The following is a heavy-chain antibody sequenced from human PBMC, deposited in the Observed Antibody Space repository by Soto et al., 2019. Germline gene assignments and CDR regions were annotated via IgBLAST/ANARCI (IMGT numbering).Heavy chain of an antibody. Sequence: QVQLQQWGVGLLKPSETLSLTCAVNGGSFTGYYWSWVRQPPGKGLEWIGEIKDGGSTNYSPSLRSRVTISADTSKKQFSLKVTSVTAADTAVYYCARGQEGVVATHWDQGTLVTVSS. D-gene: IGHD2-15*01. V-gene: IGHV4-34*01. CDR1: GGSFTGYY. J-gene: IGHJ4*02. CDR2: IKDGGST. CDR3: ARGQEGVVATH.